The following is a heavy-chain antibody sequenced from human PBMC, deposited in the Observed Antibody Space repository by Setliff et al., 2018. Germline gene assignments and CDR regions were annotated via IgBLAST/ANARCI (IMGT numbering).Heavy chain of an antibody. CDR3: ASHYSGSGSSYKPPHFDY. CDR1: GFTFSSFW. J-gene: IGHJ4*02. D-gene: IGHD3-10*01. Sequence: PGGSLRLSCAASGFTFSSFWMSWVRQSPGKGLEWVANINQDGSGKYYVDSVKGRFTISRDNAKDSLYLQMNSLRAEDSAVYYCASHYSGSGSSYKPPHFDYWGLGTLVTVS. V-gene: IGHV3-7*01. CDR2: INQDGSGK.